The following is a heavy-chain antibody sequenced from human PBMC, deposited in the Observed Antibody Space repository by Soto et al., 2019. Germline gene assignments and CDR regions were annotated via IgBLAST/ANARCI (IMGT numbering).Heavy chain of an antibody. Sequence: QVQLVESGGGVVQPGRSLRLSCAASGFTFSSYGMHWVRQAPGKGLEWVAVISYDGSNKYYADSVKGRLTISRDNSKNTLYLQMNSLRAEDTAVYYCAKLGAVAGTHGDYWGQGTLVTVSS. CDR1: GFTFSSYG. CDR3: AKLGAVAGTHGDY. CDR2: ISYDGSNK. J-gene: IGHJ4*02. V-gene: IGHV3-30*18. D-gene: IGHD6-19*01.